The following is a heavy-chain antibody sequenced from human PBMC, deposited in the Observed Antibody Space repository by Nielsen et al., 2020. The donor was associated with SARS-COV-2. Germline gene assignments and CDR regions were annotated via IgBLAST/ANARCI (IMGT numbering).Heavy chain of an antibody. CDR2: IYYSGST. CDR1: GGSISSSSYY. J-gene: IGHJ4*02. Sequence: SETLSLTCTVSGGSISSSSYYWGWIRQPPGKGLEWIGYIYYSGSTNYNPSLKSRVTTSVDTSKNQFSLKLSSVTAADTAVYYCARLEMATIDFDYWGQGTLVTVSS. V-gene: IGHV4-61*05. CDR3: ARLEMATIDFDY. D-gene: IGHD5-24*01.